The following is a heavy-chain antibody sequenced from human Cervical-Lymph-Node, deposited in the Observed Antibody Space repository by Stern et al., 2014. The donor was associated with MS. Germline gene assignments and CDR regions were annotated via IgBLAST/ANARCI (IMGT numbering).Heavy chain of an antibody. Sequence: EVQLEESGAEVKKPGESLKISCKGSGYSFTANWIAWVRQMPGKGLEWMGILYPGDSDTRYSPSFQGQVTFSADKSISTAYLQWSSLKASDTAMYYCARDYGDYAFDYWGQGTLVTVSS. CDR2: LYPGDSDT. CDR1: GYSFTANW. J-gene: IGHJ4*02. V-gene: IGHV5-51*01. D-gene: IGHD4-17*01. CDR3: ARDYGDYAFDY.